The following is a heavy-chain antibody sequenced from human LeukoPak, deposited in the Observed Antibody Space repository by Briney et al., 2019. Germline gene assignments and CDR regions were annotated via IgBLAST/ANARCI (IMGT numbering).Heavy chain of an antibody. J-gene: IGHJ4*02. CDR3: TRHGEAAAGWDY. CDR2: IRSKANSYAT. CDR1: GFTFSGSA. D-gene: IGHD6-13*01. Sequence: GESLRLSCAASGFTFSGSAMHWVRQASGEGLEWVGRIRSKANSYATAYAASVKGRFTISRDDSKNTAYLQMNSLKTEDTAVYYCTRHGEAAAGWDYWGQGTLVTVSS. V-gene: IGHV3-73*01.